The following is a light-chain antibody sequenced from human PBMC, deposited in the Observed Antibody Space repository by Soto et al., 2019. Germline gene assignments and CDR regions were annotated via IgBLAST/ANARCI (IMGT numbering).Light chain of an antibody. CDR2: RND. CDR3: AAWDDSLSGVV. J-gene: IGLJ3*02. CDR1: ISNLGSNF. Sequence: QSVLTQPPSASGTPGQRVTISCSGSISNLGSNFVFWYQQLPGAAPKLLISRNDQRSSGVPDRFSGSKSGTSASLAISGLRSEDEADYHCAAWDDSLSGVVFGGGTKLTVL. V-gene: IGLV1-47*01.